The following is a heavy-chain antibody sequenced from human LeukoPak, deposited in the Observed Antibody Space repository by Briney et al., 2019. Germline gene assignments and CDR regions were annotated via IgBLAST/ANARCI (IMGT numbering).Heavy chain of an antibody. D-gene: IGHD2-15*01. CDR3: ARIVVTLDY. Sequence: GGSLRLSCAASGFTFSSYAMSWVRQAPGKGLEWVSAISGSGGSTYYADSVKGRFTISRDNAKNSLYLHMNSLRAEDTAVYYCARIVVTLDYWGRGTLVTVSS. CDR2: ISGSGGST. CDR1: GFTFSSYA. V-gene: IGHV3-23*01. J-gene: IGHJ4*02.